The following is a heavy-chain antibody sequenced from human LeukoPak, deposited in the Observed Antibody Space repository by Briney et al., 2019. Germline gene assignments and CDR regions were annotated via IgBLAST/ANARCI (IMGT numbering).Heavy chain of an antibody. V-gene: IGHV3-66*01. CDR2: IYSGGST. CDR1: GFTVSSNY. CDR3: ARSHSSSWLYYFEY. D-gene: IGHD6-13*01. Sequence: GGSLRLSCAASGFTVSSNYMSWVRQAPGKGLEWVSVIYSGGSTQYADSVKGRSTISRDNSKKTLYLQMDSLRAEDTAVYYCARSHSSSWLYYFEYWGQGTLVTVSS. J-gene: IGHJ4*02.